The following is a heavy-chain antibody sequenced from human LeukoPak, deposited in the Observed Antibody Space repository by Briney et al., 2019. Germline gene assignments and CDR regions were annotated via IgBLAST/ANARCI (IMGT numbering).Heavy chain of an antibody. J-gene: IGHJ4*02. CDR1: GGTFSSYA. CDR3: ARGGVKRGFGVVKAFGY. D-gene: IGHD3-3*01. V-gene: IGHV1-69*01. CDR2: IIPIFGTA. Sequence: VASVKVSCKASGGTFSSYAISWVRQAPGQWLEWMGGIIPIFGTANYAQKFQGRVTITADESTSTAYMELSSLRSEDTAVYYCARGGVKRGFGVVKAFGYWGQGTLVTVSS.